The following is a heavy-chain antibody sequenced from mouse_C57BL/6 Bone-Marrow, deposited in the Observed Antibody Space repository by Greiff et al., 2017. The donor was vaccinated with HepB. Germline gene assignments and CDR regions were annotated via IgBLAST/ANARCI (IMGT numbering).Heavy chain of an antibody. J-gene: IGHJ2*01. CDR3: ARGYGYFYFDY. V-gene: IGHV3-6*01. D-gene: IGHD2-2*01. Sequence: ESGPGLVKPSQSLSLTCSVTGYSITSGYYWNWIRQFPGNKLEWMGYISYDGSNNYNPSLKNRISITRDTSKNQFFLKLNSVTTEDTATYYCARGYGYFYFDYWGQGTTLTVSS. CDR1: GYSITSGYY. CDR2: ISYDGSN.